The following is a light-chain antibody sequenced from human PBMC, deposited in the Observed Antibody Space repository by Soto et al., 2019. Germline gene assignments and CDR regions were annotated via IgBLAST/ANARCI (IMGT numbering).Light chain of an antibody. V-gene: IGKV3-11*01. CDR2: DAS. Sequence: EIVLTQSPATLSLSPGERASLSCRASQSVSSNLAWYQQKPGQAPRLLISDASNRATGIPARITGSGSGTDFTLTISSLEPEDFAVYYCQQRSTWPYTFGQGTKLEIK. CDR1: QSVSSN. J-gene: IGKJ2*01. CDR3: QQRSTWPYT.